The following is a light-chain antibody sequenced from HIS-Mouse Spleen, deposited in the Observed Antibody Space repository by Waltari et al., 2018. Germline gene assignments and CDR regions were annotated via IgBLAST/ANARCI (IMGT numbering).Light chain of an antibody. CDR2: SNN. CDR3: AAWDDSLNGNYV. V-gene: IGLV1-44*01. Sequence: QSVLTQPPSASGTPGQRVTISCSGSSSNIGSNTVNWYQQLPGTAPKLLIYSNNHRHSVVTGRLSRSKSGTSASLVISGLQSEDEADYYCAAWDDSLNGNYVFGTGTKVTVL. J-gene: IGLJ1*01. CDR1: SSNIGSNT.